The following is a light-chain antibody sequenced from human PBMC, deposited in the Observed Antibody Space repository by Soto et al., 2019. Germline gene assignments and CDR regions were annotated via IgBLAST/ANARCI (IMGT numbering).Light chain of an antibody. Sequence: EVVMTQSPATLSVSPGERATLSCRASQSVSSSYLAWYQQKPGQAPRLLIYGASSRATGIPDRFSRSGSGTDFTLTISRLEPEDLAVYDCQHYYTSYTTVGQGTKVEIK. CDR2: GAS. J-gene: IGKJ1*01. V-gene: IGKV3-20*01. CDR1: QSVSSSY. CDR3: QHYYTSYTT.